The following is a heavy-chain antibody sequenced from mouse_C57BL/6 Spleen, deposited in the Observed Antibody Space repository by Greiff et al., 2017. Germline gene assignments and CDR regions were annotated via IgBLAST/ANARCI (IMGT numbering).Heavy chain of an antibody. Sequence: QVQLQQPGAELVKPGASVKLSCKASGYTFTSYWMQWVKQRPGQGLEWIGEIDPSDSYTNYNQKFKGKATLTVDTSSSTAYMQLSSLTSEDSAVYYCARSRGYCDVWGTGTTVTVAS. CDR3: ARSRGYCDV. V-gene: IGHV1-50*01. J-gene: IGHJ1*03. CDR1: GYTFTSYW. CDR2: IDPSDSYT.